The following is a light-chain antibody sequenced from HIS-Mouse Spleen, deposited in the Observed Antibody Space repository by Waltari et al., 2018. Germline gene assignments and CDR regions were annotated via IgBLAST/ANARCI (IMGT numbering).Light chain of an antibody. V-gene: IGLV3-10*01. CDR1: ALPKKT. Sequence: SYELTQPPSVSVSPGQTARITCTGEALPKKTAYWYQQKSGQAPVLVIYWDSKRPSGIPERFSGSSSGTMATLTMSGAHVDDEADYYCYSTDSSGNHRVFGGGTKLTVL. CDR3: YSTDSSGNHRV. J-gene: IGLJ2*01. CDR2: WDS.